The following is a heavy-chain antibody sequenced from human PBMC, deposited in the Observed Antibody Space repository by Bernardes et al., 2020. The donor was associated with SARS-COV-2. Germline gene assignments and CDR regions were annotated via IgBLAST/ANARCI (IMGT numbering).Heavy chain of an antibody. V-gene: IGHV4-59*01. J-gene: IGHJ5*02. CDR3: ASGNTLFT. D-gene: IGHD2-21*01. CDR1: GVSISSYY. Sequence: SKTLSLTCTVSGVSISSYYWSWIRQPPGKGLEWIGYIYYSGSTNYNPSLKSRVTISVDTSKNQFSLKLNSVTAADTAMYYCASGNTLFTWGQGTLVTVSS. CDR2: IYYSGST.